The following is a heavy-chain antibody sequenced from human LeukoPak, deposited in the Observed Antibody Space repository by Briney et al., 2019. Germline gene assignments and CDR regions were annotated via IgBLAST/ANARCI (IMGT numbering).Heavy chain of an antibody. J-gene: IGHJ4*02. D-gene: IGHD1-26*01. CDR3: ATTGHSGTYVY. CDR1: GYTFTNYW. Sequence: GESLRISCKGSGYTFTNYWIGWVRQMPGKGLEWMGIIYPGDSDTRYSPSFQGQVTISADKSISTAYLQWSSLKASDTAIYYCATTGHSGTYVYWGQGTLVTVSS. V-gene: IGHV5-51*01. CDR2: IYPGDSDT.